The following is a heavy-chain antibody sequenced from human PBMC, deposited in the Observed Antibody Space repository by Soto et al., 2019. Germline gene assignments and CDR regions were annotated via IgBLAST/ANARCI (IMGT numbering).Heavy chain of an antibody. V-gene: IGHV3-23*01. CDR3: AKDHWEYDILTGYSQTHDY. D-gene: IGHD3-9*01. CDR1: GFTFSSYA. J-gene: IGHJ4*02. Sequence: GGSLRLSCAASGFTFSSYAMSWVRQAPGKGLEWVSAISGSGGSTYYADSVKGRFTISRDNSKNTLYLQMNSLRAEDTAVYYCAKDHWEYDILTGYSQTHDYWGQGTLVTVSS. CDR2: ISGSGGST.